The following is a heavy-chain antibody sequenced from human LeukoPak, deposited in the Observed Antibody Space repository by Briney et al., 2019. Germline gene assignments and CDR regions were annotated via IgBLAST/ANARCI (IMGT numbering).Heavy chain of an antibody. CDR3: ARDPLVRGVTVAA. D-gene: IGHD3-10*01. Sequence: ASVKVSCKASGGTFSSYAISWVRQAPGQGLEWMGRIIPILGIANYAQKFQGRVTITADKSTSTAYMELSSLRSEDTAVYYCARDPLVRGVTVAAWGQGTLVTVSS. CDR2: IIPILGIA. CDR1: GGTFSSYA. J-gene: IGHJ5*02. V-gene: IGHV1-69*04.